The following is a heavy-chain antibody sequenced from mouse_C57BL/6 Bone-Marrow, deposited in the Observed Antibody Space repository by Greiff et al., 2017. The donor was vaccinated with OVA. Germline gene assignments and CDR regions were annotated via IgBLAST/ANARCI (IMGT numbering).Heavy chain of an antibody. CDR1: GYTFTSYG. CDR3: ARAGYVGD. Sequence: QVQLKQSGAELARPGASVKLSCKASGYTFTSYGISWVKQRTGQGLEWIGEIYPRSGNTYYNEKFKGKATLTADKSSSTAYMELRSLTSEDSAVYFCARAGYVGDWGQGTTLTVSP. V-gene: IGHV1-81*01. J-gene: IGHJ2*01. D-gene: IGHD3-1*01. CDR2: IYPRSGNT.